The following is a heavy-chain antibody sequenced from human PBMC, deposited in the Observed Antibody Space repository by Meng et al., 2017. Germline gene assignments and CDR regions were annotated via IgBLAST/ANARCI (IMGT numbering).Heavy chain of an antibody. D-gene: IGHD3-22*01. CDR1: GGSNSGYY. V-gene: IGHV4-59*01. CDR2: IYYSGST. CDR3: AREEPSYYDSRGYYTASYFDY. J-gene: IGHJ4*02. Sequence: AGTLSLTCAASGGSNSGYYRSWIRQPPGKGLEWIGYIYYSGSTNYNPSLKSRVTISVDTSKNQFSLKLSSVTAADTAVYYCAREEPSYYDSRGYYTASYFDYWGQGTLVTVSS.